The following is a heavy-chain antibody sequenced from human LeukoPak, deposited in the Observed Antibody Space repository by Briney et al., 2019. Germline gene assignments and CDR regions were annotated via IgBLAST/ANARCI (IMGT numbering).Heavy chain of an antibody. CDR3: ASARRGYSYGYPYYYYGMDV. CDR1: GGSFSGYY. V-gene: IGHV4-34*01. CDR2: INHSGST. D-gene: IGHD5-18*01. J-gene: IGHJ6*02. Sequence: PSETLSLTCAVYGGSFSGYYWSWIRQPPGKGLEWIGEINHSGSTNYNPSLKSRVTISVDTSKNQFSLKLSSVTAADTAVYYCASARRGYSYGYPYYYYGMDVWGQGTTVTVSS.